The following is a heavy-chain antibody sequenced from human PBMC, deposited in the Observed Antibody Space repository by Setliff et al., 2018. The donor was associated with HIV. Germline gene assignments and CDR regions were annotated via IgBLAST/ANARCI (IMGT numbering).Heavy chain of an antibody. J-gene: IGHJ3*02. Sequence: SETLSLTCAVSGGSITDFYWNWIRLPPGKGLEWIGFAHHSGTTSYNPSLQSRVIIAVDTSRNEFSLRVNSVTAADTAVYYCARWGEPSIKAFDIWGQGTMVTVSS. V-gene: IGHV4-59*08. D-gene: IGHD3-16*01. CDR3: ARWGEPSIKAFDI. CDR2: AHHSGTT. CDR1: GGSITDFY.